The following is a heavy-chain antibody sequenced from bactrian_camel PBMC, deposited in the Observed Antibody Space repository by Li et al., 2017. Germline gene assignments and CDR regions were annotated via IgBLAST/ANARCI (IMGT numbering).Heavy chain of an antibody. CDR2: IYNSDGSIT. Sequence: HVQLVESGGGLVQPGGPLRLSCTASGFTFSSYDMSWVRQAPGKGLEWVSRIYNSDGSITKYTDSVKGRFTISQDNAKNTVYLQVNSLKPEDTAMYYCAAGWSFGMGTLLRRHYNYWGQGTQVTVS. D-gene: IGHD1*01. J-gene: IGHJ4*01. V-gene: IGHV3-2*01. CDR3: AAGWSFGMGTLLRRHYNY. CDR1: GFTFSSYD.